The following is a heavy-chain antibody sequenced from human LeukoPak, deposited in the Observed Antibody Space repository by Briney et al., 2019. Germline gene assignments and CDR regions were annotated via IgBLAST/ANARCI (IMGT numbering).Heavy chain of an antibody. J-gene: IGHJ4*02. Sequence: GESLRLACAAPGFALHDYAMEWVRQVPGKVLEWDSLRSEDGGDTYYADSMKGRVDISKDNSKNPLYMQMNSLRTEDTGLYYCAKVGESSGGYCSFDYWGQGTLVTVSS. V-gene: IGHV3-43*02. CDR2: RSEDGGDT. D-gene: IGHD2-15*01. CDR1: GFALHDYA. CDR3: AKVGESSGGYCSFDY.